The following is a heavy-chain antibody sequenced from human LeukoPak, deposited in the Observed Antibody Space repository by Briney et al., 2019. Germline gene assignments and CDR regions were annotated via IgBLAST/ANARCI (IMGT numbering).Heavy chain of an antibody. J-gene: IGHJ5*02. CDR2: ISSSSSTI. D-gene: IGHD4-23*01. V-gene: IGHV3-48*01. CDR3: ARGDYGGA. CDR1: GFTFSSYS. Sequence: PGGSLRLPCAASGFTFSSYSMNWVRQAPGKGLEWVSYISSSSSTIYYADSVKGRFTISRDNAKNSLYLQMNSLRAEDTAVYYCARGDYGGAWGQGTLVTVSS.